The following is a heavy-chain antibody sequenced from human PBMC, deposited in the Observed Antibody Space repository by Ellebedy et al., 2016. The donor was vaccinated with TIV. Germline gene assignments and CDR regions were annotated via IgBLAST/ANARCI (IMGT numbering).Heavy chain of an antibody. Sequence: ASVKVSCKASGGTFSSYAINWVRQAPGQGLEWMGRIIPIVGIANYAQKLQGRVTMTRDTSTSTVYMELSSLRSEDTAVYYCARDRDTAMVTFKTYYYYGMDVWGQGTTVTVSS. CDR1: GGTFSSYA. CDR3: ARDRDTAMVTFKTYYYYGMDV. D-gene: IGHD5-18*01. V-gene: IGHV1-69*04. CDR2: IIPIVGIA. J-gene: IGHJ6*02.